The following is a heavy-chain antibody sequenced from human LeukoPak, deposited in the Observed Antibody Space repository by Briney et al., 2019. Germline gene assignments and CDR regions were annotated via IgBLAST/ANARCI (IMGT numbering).Heavy chain of an antibody. CDR2: IYYRVTS. J-gene: IGHJ4*02. Sequence: SETLSLTCTVSGDSISTYNWSWIRQPPGQGLEWIGYIYYRVTSDYNPSLKSRVTMAVDMSTRQISLKLSSVTAADTAVYYCARVENDFWNGYPLYYFDYWGQGTLVTVSS. CDR1: GDSISTYN. D-gene: IGHD3/OR15-3a*01. V-gene: IGHV4-59*12. CDR3: ARVENDFWNGYPLYYFDY.